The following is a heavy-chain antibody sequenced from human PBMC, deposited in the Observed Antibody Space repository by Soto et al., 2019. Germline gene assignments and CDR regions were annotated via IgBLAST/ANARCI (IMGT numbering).Heavy chain of an antibody. J-gene: IGHJ2*01. CDR3: ASGQWIRRPWWYLNL. CDR1: GGSMISYY. CDR2: IYYAGTT. Sequence: SETLSLTCTGSGGSMISYYWSWIRQPPGRGLEWIGFIYYAGTTNYNPSLNSRVSISVDTSKNQFSLTLSSVTAADTAIYSCASGQWIRRPWWYLNLWCRATLVTVSS. V-gene: IGHV4-59*12. D-gene: IGHD2-2*03.